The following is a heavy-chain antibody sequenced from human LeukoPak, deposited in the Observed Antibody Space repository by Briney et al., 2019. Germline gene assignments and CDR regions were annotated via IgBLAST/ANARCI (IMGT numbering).Heavy chain of an antibody. CDR2: INHSGST. Sequence: PSETLSLTCAVYGGSFSGYYWSWIRQPPGKGLEWIGEINHSGSTNYNPSLKSRVTISVDTSKTQFSLKLSSVTAADTAVYYCARAVSGRFDYWGQGTLVTVSS. D-gene: IGHD6-19*01. CDR1: GGSFSGYY. J-gene: IGHJ4*02. CDR3: ARAVSGRFDY. V-gene: IGHV4-34*01.